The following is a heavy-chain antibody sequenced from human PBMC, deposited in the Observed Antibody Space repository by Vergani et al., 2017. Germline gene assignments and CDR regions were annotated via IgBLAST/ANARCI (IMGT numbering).Heavy chain of an antibody. CDR2: IYWNDDK. Sequence: QITLKESGPTLVKPTQTLTLTCTFSGFSLSTSGVGVGWIRQPPGKALEWLALIYWNDDKRYSPSLKSRLTITKDTSKNQVVLTMTNMDPVDTATYYCAHGVGYYDIVTGYYDWYFDLWGRGTLVTVSS. D-gene: IGHD3-9*01. J-gene: IGHJ2*01. V-gene: IGHV2-5*01. CDR1: GFSLSTSGVG. CDR3: AHGVGYYDIVTGYYDWYFDL.